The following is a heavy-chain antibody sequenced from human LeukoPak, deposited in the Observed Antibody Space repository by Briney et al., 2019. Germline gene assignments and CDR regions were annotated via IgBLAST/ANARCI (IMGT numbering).Heavy chain of an antibody. CDR3: AKDMGHLDYYYYGMDV. CDR1: GFTFDDYA. J-gene: IGHJ6*02. V-gene: IGHV3-9*01. Sequence: GGSLRLSCAASGFTFDDYAMHWVRQAPGKGLEWVSGISWNSGSIGYADSVKGRFTISRDNAKNSLYLQMNSLRAGDTALYYCAKDMGHLDYYYYGMDVWGQGTTVTVSS. CDR2: ISWNSGSI.